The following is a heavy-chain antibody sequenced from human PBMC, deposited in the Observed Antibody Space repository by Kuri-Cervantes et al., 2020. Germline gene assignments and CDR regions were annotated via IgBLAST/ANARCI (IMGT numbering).Heavy chain of an antibody. V-gene: IGHV3-72*01. CDR3: ARDGPLPGDGFDI. D-gene: IGHD7-27*01. CDR2: IRNKANNYIT. Sequence: GESLKISCAASGFTFNDYYMSWVRQAPGKGLEWVGRIRNKANNYITEYAASVRGRFIISRDDSKNSLFLQMNSLKSEDTAMYYCARDGPLPGDGFDIWGQGAMVTVSS. CDR1: GFTFNDYY. J-gene: IGHJ3*02.